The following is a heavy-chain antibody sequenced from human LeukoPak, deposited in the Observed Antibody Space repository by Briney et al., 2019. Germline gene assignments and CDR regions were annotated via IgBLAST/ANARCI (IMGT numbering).Heavy chain of an antibody. Sequence: SGGSMRLSCAASGFTFSSYSMNWVRQAPGKGLEWVSYISSSSSNIYYADSVKGRFTISRDNAKNSLYLQMNSLRAEDTAVYYCARDHLGYHDYWGQGTLVTVSS. CDR3: ARDHLGYHDY. J-gene: IGHJ4*02. V-gene: IGHV3-48*01. CDR2: ISSSSSNI. D-gene: IGHD6-13*01. CDR1: GFTFSSYS.